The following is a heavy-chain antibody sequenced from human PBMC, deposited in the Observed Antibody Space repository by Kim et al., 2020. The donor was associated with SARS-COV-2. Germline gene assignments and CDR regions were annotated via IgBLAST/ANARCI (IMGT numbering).Heavy chain of an antibody. D-gene: IGHD3-9*01. CDR3: ARVDDILTGYYGVDY. CDR1: GYTFTSYG. Sequence: ASVKVSCKASGYTFTSYGISWVRQAPGQGLEWMGWISAYNGNTNYAQKLQGRVTMTTDTSTSTAYMELRSLRSDDTAVYYCARVDDILTGYYGVDYWGQGTLVTVSS. V-gene: IGHV1-18*01. CDR2: ISAYNGNT. J-gene: IGHJ4*02.